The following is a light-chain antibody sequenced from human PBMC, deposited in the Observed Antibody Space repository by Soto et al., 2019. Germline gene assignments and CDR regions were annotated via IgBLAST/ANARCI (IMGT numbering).Light chain of an antibody. V-gene: IGLV1-44*01. Sequence: QSVLTQPPSASGTPGQRVTISCSGSSSNIGSNTVNWYQQLPGTAPTLLIYSNNQRPSGVPDRFSGSKSGTSASLAVNGLQSGDDADDYCAAWDDSLNGPLFGGGTELTVL. J-gene: IGLJ3*02. CDR1: SSNIGSNT. CDR2: SNN. CDR3: AAWDDSLNGPL.